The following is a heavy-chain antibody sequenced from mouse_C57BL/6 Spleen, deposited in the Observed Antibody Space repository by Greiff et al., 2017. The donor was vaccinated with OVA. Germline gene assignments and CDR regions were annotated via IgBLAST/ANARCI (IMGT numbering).Heavy chain of an antibody. V-gene: IGHV1-26*01. CDR2: INPNTGGT. Sequence: LQQSGPELVKPGASVKISCKASGYTFTDYYMNWVKQSHGKSLEWIGDINPNTGGTSYNQKFKGKATLTVDKSSSTAYMELRSLTSEDSAVYYCARRGTGTGGFAYWGQGTLVTVSA. CDR3: ARRGTGTGGFAY. D-gene: IGHD4-1*01. CDR1: GYTFTDYY. J-gene: IGHJ3*01.